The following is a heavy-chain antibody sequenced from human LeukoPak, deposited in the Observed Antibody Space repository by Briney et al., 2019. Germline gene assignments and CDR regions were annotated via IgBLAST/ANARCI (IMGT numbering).Heavy chain of an antibody. CDR2: ISAYNGNT. D-gene: IGHD2-2*01. CDR1: GYTFTSYG. J-gene: IGHJ4*02. Sequence: ASVKVSCKASGYTFTSYGISWVRQAPGQGLEWMGWISAYNGNTNYAQKFQGRVTITADESTSTAYMELSSLRSEDTAVYYCARGIDCSSTSCYGQDGYWGQGTLVTVSS. V-gene: IGHV1-18*01. CDR3: ARGIDCSSTSCYGQDGY.